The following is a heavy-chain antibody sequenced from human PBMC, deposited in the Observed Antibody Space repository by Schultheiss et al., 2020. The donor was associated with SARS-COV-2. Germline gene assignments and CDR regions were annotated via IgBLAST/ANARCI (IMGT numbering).Heavy chain of an antibody. V-gene: IGHV3-53*01. Sequence: GGSLRLSCAASGFTVSSNYMSWVRQAPGKGLEWVSVIYSGGSTYYADSVKGRFTISRHNSKNTLYLQMNSLRAEDTAVYYCAKFSVVMTANSPGYYYHGIDVWGQGTTVTVSS. J-gene: IGHJ6*02. CDR1: GFTVSSNY. D-gene: IGHD2-21*02. CDR2: IYSGGST. CDR3: AKFSVVMTANSPGYYYHGIDV.